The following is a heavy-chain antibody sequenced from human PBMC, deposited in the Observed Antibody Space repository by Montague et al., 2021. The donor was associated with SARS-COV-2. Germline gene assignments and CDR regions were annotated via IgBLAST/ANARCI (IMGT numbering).Heavy chain of an antibody. CDR1: GGSFSGYY. CDR2: INHSGST. CDR3: TSEGYQVLWSDYYYYGMDV. D-gene: IGHD2-2*01. J-gene: IGHJ6*02. Sequence: SETLSLTCAVYGGSFSGYYWSWIRQPPGKGLEWIGEINHSGSTNXNPFLKSRVTISVDTSKNQFSLKLSSVTAADTAVYYCTSEGYQVLWSDYYYYGMDVWGQGTTVTVSS. V-gene: IGHV4-34*01.